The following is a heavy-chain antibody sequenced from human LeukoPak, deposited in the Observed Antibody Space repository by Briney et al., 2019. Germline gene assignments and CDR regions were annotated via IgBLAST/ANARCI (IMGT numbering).Heavy chain of an antibody. D-gene: IGHD3-22*01. CDR2: INHSGST. CDR1: GGSFSGYY. CDR3: ARESGPTYYYDSSGYFDHGGAFDI. V-gene: IGHV4-34*01. J-gene: IGHJ3*02. Sequence: SETLSLTCAVYGGSFSGYYWSWIRQPPGKGLEWIGEINHSGSTNYNPSLKSRVTISVDTSKNQFSLKLSSVTAADTAVYYCARESGPTYYYDSSGYFDHGGAFDIWGQGTMVTVSS.